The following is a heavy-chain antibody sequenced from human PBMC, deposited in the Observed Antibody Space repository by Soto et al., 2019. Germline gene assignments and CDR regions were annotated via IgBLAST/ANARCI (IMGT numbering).Heavy chain of an antibody. Sequence: GESLKISCKGSGYSFTSYWIGWVRQMPGKGLEWMGIIYPGDSDTRYSPSFQGQVTISADKSISTAYLQWSSLKASDTAMYYCARRGYCSSTSCYYYGMDVWGQGTTGTVS. D-gene: IGHD2-2*01. CDR1: GYSFTSYW. V-gene: IGHV5-51*01. CDR3: ARRGYCSSTSCYYYGMDV. J-gene: IGHJ6*02. CDR2: IYPGDSDT.